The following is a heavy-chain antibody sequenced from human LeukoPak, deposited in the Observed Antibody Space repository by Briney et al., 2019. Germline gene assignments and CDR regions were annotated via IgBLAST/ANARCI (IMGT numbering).Heavy chain of an antibody. CDR1: GGSISGSSYY. CDR3: ARGELPYYFDY. D-gene: IGHD1-26*01. J-gene: IGHJ4*02. Sequence: SETLSLTCTVSGGSISGSSYYWGWIRQPPGKGLEWIGSIYYSGSTYYNPSLKSRVTISVDTSKNQFSLKLSSVTAADTAVYYCARGELPYYFDYWGQGTLVTVSS. CDR2: IYYSGST. V-gene: IGHV4-39*07.